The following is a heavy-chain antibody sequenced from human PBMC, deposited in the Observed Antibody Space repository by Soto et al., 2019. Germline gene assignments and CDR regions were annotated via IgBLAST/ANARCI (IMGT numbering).Heavy chain of an antibody. D-gene: IGHD2-8*01. CDR3: ARDIESVTAKHFFYYYAMDV. V-gene: IGHV1-18*01. CDR1: GFTFSNYG. CDR2: VSANNGHT. Sequence: ASVKVSCKASGFTFSNYGLNWVRQAPGQGLEWMGWVSANNGHTNYAQNLLGRVSMTTDTSTSTAYMELRGLTFDDTAVYYCARDIESVTAKHFFYYYAMDVWGQGTTVTVSS. J-gene: IGHJ6*02.